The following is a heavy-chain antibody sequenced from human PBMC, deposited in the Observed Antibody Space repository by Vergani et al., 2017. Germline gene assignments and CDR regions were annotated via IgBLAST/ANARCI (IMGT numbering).Heavy chain of an antibody. CDR3: ALMLTWLQVFDF. D-gene: IGHD5-24*01. CDR2: IYWDDDK. J-gene: IGHJ4*02. Sequence: QITLKESGPTLVKPTQTLTLTCMFSRFSHSTSGVGVGWIRRPPGEALGWLALIYWDDDKRYSQSLKSRLAITKDTSKNQVVLTMTNMDPVDTATYYCALMLTWLQVFDFWGQGTLVTVSS. CDR1: RFSHSTSGVG. V-gene: IGHV2-5*02.